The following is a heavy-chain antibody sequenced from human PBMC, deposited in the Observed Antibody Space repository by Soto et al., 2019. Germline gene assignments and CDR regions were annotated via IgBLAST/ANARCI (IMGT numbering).Heavy chain of an antibody. J-gene: IGHJ3*02. CDR1: GFTFRSYW. V-gene: IGHV3-7*01. CDR2: IKQDGSDK. Sequence: VQLVESGGGLVQPGTSLRLSCEASGFTFRSYWMTWVRQAPGKGLEWVANIKQDGSDKFYVDSVKGRFTISRDNAKNSLFLQMNSLRADDTAVYYCARDSSYGSRSRYCDAFDIWGQGTMVIVSS. CDR3: ARDSSYGSRSRYCDAFDI. D-gene: IGHD5-18*01.